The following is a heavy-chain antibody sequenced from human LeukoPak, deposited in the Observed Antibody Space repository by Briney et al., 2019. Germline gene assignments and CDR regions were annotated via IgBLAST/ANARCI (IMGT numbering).Heavy chain of an antibody. J-gene: IGHJ5*02. CDR1: GFTFSSYA. V-gene: IGHV3-23*01. Sequence: SGGSLRLSCAASGFTFSSYAMSWVRQAPGKGLEWVSAISGSGGSTYYADSVKGRFTISRDNSKNTLYLQMNSLRAEDTALYYCAKDGYSSSWPNWFDPWGQGTLVTVSS. CDR3: AKDGYSSSWPNWFDP. D-gene: IGHD6-13*01. CDR2: ISGSGGST.